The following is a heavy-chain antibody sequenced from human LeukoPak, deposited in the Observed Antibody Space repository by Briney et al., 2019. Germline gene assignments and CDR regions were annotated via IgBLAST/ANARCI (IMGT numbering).Heavy chain of an antibody. V-gene: IGHV1-69*13. J-gene: IGHJ4*02. CDR1: GGTFSSYV. CDR3: ARVGGSGSYTSHYFDY. D-gene: IGHD3-10*01. CDR2: IIPIFTTA. Sequence: GASVKVSCKASGGTFSSYVISWVRQAPGQGLEWMGGIIPIFTTANHAQKFQGRVTITADESTSTAYMELSSLRSEDTAVYYCARVGGSGSYTSHYFDYWGQGTLVTVSS.